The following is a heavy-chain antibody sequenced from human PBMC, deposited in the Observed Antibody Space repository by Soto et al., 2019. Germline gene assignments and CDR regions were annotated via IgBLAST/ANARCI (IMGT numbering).Heavy chain of an antibody. CDR3: AKVRPAMVTGRFDY. CDR2: ISYDGSNK. J-gene: IGHJ4*02. V-gene: IGHV3-30*18. Sequence: QVQLVESGGGVVQPVRSLRLSCAASGFTFSSYGMHWVRQAPGKGLEWVAVISYDGSNKYYADSVKGRFTISRDNSKNTLYLQMNSLRAEDTAVYYCAKVRPAMVTGRFDYWGQGTLVTVSS. CDR1: GFTFSSYG. D-gene: IGHD5-18*01.